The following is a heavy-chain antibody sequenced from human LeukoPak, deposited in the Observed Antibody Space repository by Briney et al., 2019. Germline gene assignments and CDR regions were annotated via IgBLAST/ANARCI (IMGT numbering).Heavy chain of an antibody. J-gene: IGHJ4*02. CDR1: GFTFSSYT. CDR3: ARDPGSGYEEHFDY. V-gene: IGHV3-21*04. CDR2: ISSSSSHI. D-gene: IGHD5-12*01. Sequence: GGSLRLSCAASGFTFSSYTMNWVRQAPGKGLEWVSLISSSSSHIHYADSVKGRFTISRDNAKDSLYLQMNSLRAEDTAVYYCARDPGSGYEEHFDYWGQGTLVTVSS.